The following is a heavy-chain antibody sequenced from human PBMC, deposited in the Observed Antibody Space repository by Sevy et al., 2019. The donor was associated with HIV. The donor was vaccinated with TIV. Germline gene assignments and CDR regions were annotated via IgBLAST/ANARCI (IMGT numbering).Heavy chain of an antibody. D-gene: IGHD6-19*01. V-gene: IGHV3-11*01. CDR3: VPAVAGSPAPEGYYYYGMDV. CDR1: GFTFSDYY. J-gene: IGHJ6*02. Sequence: GGSLRLSCAASGFTFSDYYMSWIRQAPGKGLEWVSYISSSGSTIYYADSVKGRFTISRDNAKNSLYLQMNSLRAEDTAVYYCVPAVAGSPAPEGYYYYGMDVWGQGTTVTVSS. CDR2: ISSSGSTI.